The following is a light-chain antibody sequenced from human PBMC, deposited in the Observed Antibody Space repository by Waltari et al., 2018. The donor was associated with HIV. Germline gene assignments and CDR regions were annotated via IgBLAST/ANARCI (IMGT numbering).Light chain of an antibody. V-gene: IGLV3-1*01. CDR2: QDR. CDR3: QAWDSSTVV. Sequence: SYDLTQPPSVSVSPGQTASITCSGDKLGDKYACWYQQKPGQSPVLVIYQDRKRPSGIPELFSGSNSGITATLTISGIQAMDEADYYCQAWDSSTVVFGGGTKLTVL. J-gene: IGLJ2*01. CDR1: KLGDKY.